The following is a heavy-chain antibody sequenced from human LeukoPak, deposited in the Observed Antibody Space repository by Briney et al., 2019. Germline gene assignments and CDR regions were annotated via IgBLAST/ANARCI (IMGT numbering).Heavy chain of an antibody. CDR3: ARTLSDCGGDCFLFWFDP. CDR1: GGSISNHY. D-gene: IGHD2-21*02. V-gene: IGHV4-59*11. CDR2: VYFTGST. Sequence: SETLSLTCRVSGGSISNHYWSWFRQPPGKGLEWIGYVYFTGSTNYNPSLHSRVTIPIDTSKNQFSLDLTYVTAADTAVYYCARTLSDCGGDCFLFWFDPWGQGTLVTVSS. J-gene: IGHJ5*02.